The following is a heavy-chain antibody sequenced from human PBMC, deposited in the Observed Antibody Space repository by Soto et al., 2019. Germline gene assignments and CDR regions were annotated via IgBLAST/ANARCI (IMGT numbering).Heavy chain of an antibody. J-gene: IGHJ4*02. V-gene: IGHV3-30-3*01. CDR1: GFTFSSYA. CDR2: ISYDGSNK. Sequence: PGGSLRLSCAASGFTFSSYAMHWVRQAPGKGLEWVAVISYDGSNKYYADSVKGRFTISRDNSKNTLYLQMNSLRAEDTAVYYCASGLLWFGELLPKALDYWGQGTLVTVSS. D-gene: IGHD3-10*01. CDR3: ASGLLWFGELLPKALDY.